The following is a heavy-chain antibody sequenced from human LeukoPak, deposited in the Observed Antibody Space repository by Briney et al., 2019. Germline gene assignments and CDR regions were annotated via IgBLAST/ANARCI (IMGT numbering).Heavy chain of an antibody. CDR1: GGSIRSYY. CDR2: IYTSGST. D-gene: IGHD2-21*02. V-gene: IGHV4-4*07. Sequence: SETLSITCTVSGGSIRSYYWSWIRQPAGKGLEWIGRIYTSGSTNYNPSLKSRVTMSVDTSKKQFSLNLSSVTAADTAIYYCARAPGGAMTSFDPWGQGTLVTVSS. CDR3: ARAPGGAMTSFDP. J-gene: IGHJ5*02.